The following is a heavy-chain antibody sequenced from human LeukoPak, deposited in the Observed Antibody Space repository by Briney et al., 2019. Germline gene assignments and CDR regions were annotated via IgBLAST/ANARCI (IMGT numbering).Heavy chain of an antibody. CDR1: GGPISSGGYY. CDR2: IYNSGTA. D-gene: IGHD1-26*01. Sequence: SETLSLTCTVSGGPISSGGYYWTWIRQYPGKGLEWIGYIYNSGTAYYNPSLQSRVTISGDTSKNQFSLKLSSVTAADTAVYYCARTAGWSFGFDYWGQGTLVTVSS. CDR3: ARTAGWSFGFDY. J-gene: IGHJ4*02. V-gene: IGHV4-31*03.